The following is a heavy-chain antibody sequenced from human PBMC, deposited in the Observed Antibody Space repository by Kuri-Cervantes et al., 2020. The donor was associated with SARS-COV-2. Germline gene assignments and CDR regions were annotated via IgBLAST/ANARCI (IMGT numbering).Heavy chain of an antibody. CDR1: GYSFTSYW. Sequence: KVSCKGSGYSFTSYWISWVRQMPGKGLEWMGRIDPSDSYTNHSPSFQGHVTISADKSISTAYLQWSSLKASDTAMYYCARLGESASTLGHGLYYYGMDVWGQGTTVTVSS. D-gene: IGHD3-16*01. V-gene: IGHV5-10-1*01. J-gene: IGHJ6*02. CDR2: IDPSDSYT. CDR3: ARLGESASTLGHGLYYYGMDV.